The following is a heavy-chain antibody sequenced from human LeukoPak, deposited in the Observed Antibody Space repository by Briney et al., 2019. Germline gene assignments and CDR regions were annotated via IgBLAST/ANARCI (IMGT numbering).Heavy chain of an antibody. CDR1: GFTFSSYE. CDR3: ARGWGSVGVHFDY. J-gene: IGHJ4*02. D-gene: IGHD1-26*01. Sequence: GGSLRLSCAASGFTFSSYEMNWVRQAPGKGLEWVSYISSSGSTIYYADSVKGRFTISRDNAKDSLYLQMNSLRAEDRAVYYCARGWGSVGVHFDYWGQGTLVTVSS. V-gene: IGHV3-48*03. CDR2: ISSSGSTI.